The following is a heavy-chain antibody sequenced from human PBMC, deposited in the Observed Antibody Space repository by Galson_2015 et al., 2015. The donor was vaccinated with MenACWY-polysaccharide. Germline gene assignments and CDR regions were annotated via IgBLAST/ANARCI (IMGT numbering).Heavy chain of an antibody. Sequence: QSGAEVKKPGESLQISCKSSGYTFAIYWIGWVRQMPGKGLEWMATIYPGDFDTRYNPSIQGQVTISADNSITTAYLQWSSLKASDSARYYCVRQVGPGKLNGDCDYWGQGTLVTVSS. V-gene: IGHV5-51*01. CDR2: IYPGDFDT. CDR3: VRQVGPGKLNGDCDY. CDR1: GYTFAIYW. D-gene: IGHD2-21*02. J-gene: IGHJ4*02.